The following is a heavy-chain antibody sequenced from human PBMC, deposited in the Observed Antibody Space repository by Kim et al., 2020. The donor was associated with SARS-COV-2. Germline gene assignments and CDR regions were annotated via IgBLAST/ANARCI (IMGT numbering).Heavy chain of an antibody. CDR2: INPNSGGT. V-gene: IGHV1-2*06. Sequence: ASVKVSCKASGYTFTDYYIHWVRQAPGQGLEWMGRINPNSGGTNYAQKFQGRVTMTRDTSISTAYMELSRLRSDDTAVYYCARDPKQYSSDYNWFDPWGQGTLVTVSS. J-gene: IGHJ5*02. CDR3: ARDPKQYSSDYNWFDP. D-gene: IGHD6-19*01. CDR1: GYTFTDYY.